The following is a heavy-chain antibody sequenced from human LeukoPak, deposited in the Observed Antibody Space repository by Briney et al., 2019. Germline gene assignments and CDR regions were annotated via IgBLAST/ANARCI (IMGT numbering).Heavy chain of an antibody. D-gene: IGHD7-27*01. Sequence: GRSLRLSCAASGFTFSSFAMTWVRQAPGKGLEWVSAITGSGGRTYYADSVKGRFTISRDNSKNTLYLQMNSLRAEDTAIYYCAKFYRRAWGDYWGQGTLVTVSS. CDR1: GFTFSSFA. CDR2: ITGSGGRT. V-gene: IGHV3-23*01. CDR3: AKFYRRAWGDY. J-gene: IGHJ4*02.